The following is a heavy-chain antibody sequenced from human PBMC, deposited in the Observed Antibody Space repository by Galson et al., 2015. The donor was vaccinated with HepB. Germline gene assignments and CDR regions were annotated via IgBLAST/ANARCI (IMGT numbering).Heavy chain of an antibody. CDR3: ARSTGDLDY. CDR2: TWYRSKWNN. J-gene: IGHJ4*02. D-gene: IGHD3-10*01. Sequence: CAISGDSVSSKSAAWNWIRQSPSRGLEWLGRTWYRSKWNNGYAAFVKSRITINPDTSKNQFSLHLNSVTPEDTAVYYCARSTGDLDYWGQGTLVTVSS. CDR1: GDSVSSKSAA. V-gene: IGHV6-1*01.